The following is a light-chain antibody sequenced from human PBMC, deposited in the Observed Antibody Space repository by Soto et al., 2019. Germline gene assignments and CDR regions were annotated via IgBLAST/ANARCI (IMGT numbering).Light chain of an antibody. J-gene: IGKJ4*01. CDR2: DAS. CDR3: QQYHNWPLT. Sequence: EIVLTQSPATLSLSPGERATLSCRASQSVGTYLAWYQQRFGQAPRLLFYDASSRATGIPARFSGRGSATDFTLTISSLEPEDFAIYYCQQYHNWPLTFGGGTKVDI. V-gene: IGKV3-11*01. CDR1: QSVGTY.